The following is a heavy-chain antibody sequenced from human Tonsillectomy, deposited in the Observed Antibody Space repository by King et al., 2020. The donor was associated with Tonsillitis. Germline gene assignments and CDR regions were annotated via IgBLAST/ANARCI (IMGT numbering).Heavy chain of an antibody. D-gene: IGHD3-10*01. CDR3: ARDRVGGIFDI. J-gene: IGHJ3*02. V-gene: IGHV3-66*01. CDR1: GFTVSSNY. Sequence: VQLVESGGGLVQPGGSLRLSCAASGFTVSSNYMRWVRQAPGKGLEWGSGMYSGGSTYYADSVKGRFTIPRDNSKNTLYLQMNSLGAEDTAVYYWARDRVGGIFDIWGQGTMVTVSS. CDR2: MYSGGST.